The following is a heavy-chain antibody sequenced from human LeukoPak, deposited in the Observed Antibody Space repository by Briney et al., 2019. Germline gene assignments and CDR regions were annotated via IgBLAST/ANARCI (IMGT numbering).Heavy chain of an antibody. D-gene: IGHD5-12*01. CDR2: ISSDGDTT. Sequence: GGSLRHSRAASGFTFSSYAMSWVRQAPGKGLEWVSTISSDGDTTYYADSVKGRFTISRDNSKCTLYLQMNSLRAEDTAVYFCAKHYRGYDFNWFDPWGQGTLVTVSS. J-gene: IGHJ5*02. V-gene: IGHV3-23*01. CDR3: AKHYRGYDFNWFDP. CDR1: GFTFSSYA.